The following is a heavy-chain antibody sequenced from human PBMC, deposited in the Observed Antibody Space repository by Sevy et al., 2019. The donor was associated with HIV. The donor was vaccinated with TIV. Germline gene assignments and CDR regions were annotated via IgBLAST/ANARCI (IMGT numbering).Heavy chain of an antibody. J-gene: IGHJ3*02. CDR1: GFTFSSYS. CDR3: ARTQGWLGESPGAFDI. Sequence: GGSLRLSCAASGFTFSSYSMNWVRQAPGKGLEWVSSISSSSSYIYYADSVKGRFTISRDNAKNTLYLQMNSLRAEDTAVYYCARTQGWLGESPGAFDIWGQGTMVTVSS. CDR2: ISSSSSYI. D-gene: IGHD6-19*01. V-gene: IGHV3-21*01.